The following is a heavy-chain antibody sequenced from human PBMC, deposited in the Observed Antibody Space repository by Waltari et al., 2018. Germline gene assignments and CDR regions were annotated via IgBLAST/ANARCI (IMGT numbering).Heavy chain of an antibody. Sequence: QVQLQESGPGLVKPSQTLSLTCTVSGGSISSGGYYWSWIRQHPGKGLEWIGYIYYSGSTDYNPSLKSRVTISVDTSKNQFSLKLSSVTAADTAVYYCARRGGSYSYYYMDVWGKGTTVTVSS. D-gene: IGHD1-26*01. V-gene: IGHV4-31*03. CDR3: ARRGGSYSYYYMDV. CDR2: IYYSGST. J-gene: IGHJ6*03. CDR1: GGSISSGGYY.